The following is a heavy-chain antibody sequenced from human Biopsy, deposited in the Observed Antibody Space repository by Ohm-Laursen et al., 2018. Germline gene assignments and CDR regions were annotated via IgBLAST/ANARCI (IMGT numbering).Heavy chain of an antibody. CDR3: AVKSYFSTSFDP. J-gene: IGHJ5*02. Sequence: GTLSLTCAVYGGSFSGYHWSWIRQPPGKGLEWIGEINHSGSTNFNPSFKSRVTISVDTSKNQFSLKLSSVTAADTAVYYCAVKSYFSTSFDPWGQGTLVTVSS. D-gene: IGHD1-26*01. V-gene: IGHV4-34*01. CDR1: GGSFSGYH. CDR2: INHSGST.